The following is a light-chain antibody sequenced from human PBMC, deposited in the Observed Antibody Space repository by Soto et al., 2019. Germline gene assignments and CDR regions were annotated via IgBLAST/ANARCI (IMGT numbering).Light chain of an antibody. CDR1: QSVSSN. Sequence: EIVMTQSPATLSVSPGERATLSCRASQSVSSNLAWYQQRPGQAPRLLIYGASTRATGIAARFSGSGSGTEFTLTISSLQSEDFAMYYCQQYSYWPYTFGQGTKLEIK. V-gene: IGKV3-15*01. CDR2: GAS. J-gene: IGKJ2*01. CDR3: QQYSYWPYT.